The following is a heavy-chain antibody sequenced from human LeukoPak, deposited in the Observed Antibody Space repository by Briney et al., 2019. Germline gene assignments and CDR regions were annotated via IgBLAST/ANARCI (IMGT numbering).Heavy chain of an antibody. J-gene: IGHJ3*02. CDR1: GGTFSSYT. V-gene: IGHV1-69*04. CDR2: IIPILGIA. D-gene: IGHD6-13*01. Sequence: SVKVSCKASGGTFSSYTISWVRQAPRQGLEWMGRIIPILGIANYAQKFQGRVTITADKSTSTAYMELSSLRSEDTAVCYCARDIAAASTGRAFDIWGQGTMVTVSS. CDR3: ARDIAAASTGRAFDI.